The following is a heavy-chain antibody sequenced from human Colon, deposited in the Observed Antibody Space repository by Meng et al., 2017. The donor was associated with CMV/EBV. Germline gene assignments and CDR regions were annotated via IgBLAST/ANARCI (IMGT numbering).Heavy chain of an antibody. J-gene: IGHJ2*01. CDR2: IYYTGND. CDR1: GDSISGRSYY. D-gene: IGHD5-24*01. CDR3: ARMALHWYFDL. V-gene: IGHV4-39*07. Sequence: QVPLPEPGPGLVKTSETLSLTCTVPGDSISGRSYYWGWIRQPPGKGLEWIASIYYTGNDYHNPSLKSRVTISIDTSNNQFSLRLTSVTAADTAVYYCARMALHWYFDLWGRGTLVTVSS.